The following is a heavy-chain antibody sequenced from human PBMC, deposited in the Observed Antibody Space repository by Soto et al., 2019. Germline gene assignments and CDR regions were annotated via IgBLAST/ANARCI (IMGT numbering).Heavy chain of an antibody. J-gene: IGHJ4*02. D-gene: IGHD5-12*01. V-gene: IGHV1-3*01. CDR1: GYTFTSYA. Sequence: ASVKVSCKASGYTFTSYAMHWVRQAPGQRLEWMGWINAGNGNAKYSQKFQGRVTITRDTSASTAYMELSSLRSEDTAVYYCAAGDIVATIFDYWGQGTLVTVSS. CDR3: AAGDIVATIFDY. CDR2: INAGNGNA.